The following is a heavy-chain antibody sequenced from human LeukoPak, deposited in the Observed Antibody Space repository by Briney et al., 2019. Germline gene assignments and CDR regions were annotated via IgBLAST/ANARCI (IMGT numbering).Heavy chain of an antibody. Sequence: SVKVSCKASGGTFSSYAISWVRQAPGQGLEWMGGIIPIFGTANFAQKFQGRVTITADESTSTAYMELSSLRSEDTAVYYCARDYCSSTSCLFDYWGQGTLVSVSS. D-gene: IGHD2-2*01. CDR2: IIPIFGTA. CDR3: ARDYCSSTSCLFDY. J-gene: IGHJ4*02. CDR1: GGTFSSYA. V-gene: IGHV1-69*13.